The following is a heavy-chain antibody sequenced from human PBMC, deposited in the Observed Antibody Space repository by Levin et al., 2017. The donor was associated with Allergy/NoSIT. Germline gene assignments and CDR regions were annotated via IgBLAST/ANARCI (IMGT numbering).Heavy chain of an antibody. D-gene: IGHD6-19*01. CDR3: AKETPGSGSGGYYYYGMDG. CDR1: GFTFSTYA. J-gene: IGHJ6*02. V-gene: IGHV3-23*01. CDR2: ISSSGGST. Sequence: GESLKISCAASGFTFSTYAMSWVRQAPGKGLEWVSAISSSGGSTYYADSVKGRFTISRDNSKNTLYLQMNSLRAEDTAVYYCAKETPGSGSGGYYYYGMDGWGQGTTVTVSS.